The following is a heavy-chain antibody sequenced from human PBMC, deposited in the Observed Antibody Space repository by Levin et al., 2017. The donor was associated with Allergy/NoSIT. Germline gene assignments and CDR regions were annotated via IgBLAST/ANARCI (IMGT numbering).Heavy chain of an antibody. J-gene: IGHJ4*02. CDR2: IHSSGST. V-gene: IGHV4-59*01. CDR3: AIVYTGNDKIDY. D-gene: IGHD1-26*01. CDR1: GGSLSSYY. Sequence: PSETLSLTCIVSGGSLSSYYWGWIRQPPGKGLEWIGYIHSSGSTNYNPSLKSRVTISVDTSKNQFSLKLTSVTAADTAVYYCAIVYTGNDKIDYWGQGTLVTVSS.